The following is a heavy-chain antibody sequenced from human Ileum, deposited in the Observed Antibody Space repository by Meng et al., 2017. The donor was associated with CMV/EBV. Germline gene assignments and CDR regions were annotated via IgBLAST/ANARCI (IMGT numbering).Heavy chain of an antibody. D-gene: IGHD3-22*01. CDR2: ISPMFGLGTV. CDR3: ATDSYYDSSGSLGD. V-gene: IGHV1-69*13. Sequence: SVKVSCKASEGTFRSYAVSWVRQAPGQGLEWMGGISPMFGLGTVKYEQQFQGRVTITADASTGTVYMELSSLRSEDTAIYYCATDSYYDSSGSLGDWGQGTLVTVSS. J-gene: IGHJ4*02. CDR1: EGTFRSYA.